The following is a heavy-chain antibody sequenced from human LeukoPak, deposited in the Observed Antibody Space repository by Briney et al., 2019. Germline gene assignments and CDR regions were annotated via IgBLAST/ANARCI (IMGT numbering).Heavy chain of an antibody. Sequence: PSETLSLTCAVYGGSFSGYYWSWFRQPPGKGLEWIGEINHSGSTNYNPSLKSRVTISVDTSKNQFSLKLSSVTAADTAVYYCARSRYYDFWSGSQTRYYMDVWGKGTTVTVSS. V-gene: IGHV4-34*01. CDR1: GGSFSGYY. CDR2: INHSGST. D-gene: IGHD3-3*01. CDR3: ARSRYYDFWSGSQTRYYMDV. J-gene: IGHJ6*03.